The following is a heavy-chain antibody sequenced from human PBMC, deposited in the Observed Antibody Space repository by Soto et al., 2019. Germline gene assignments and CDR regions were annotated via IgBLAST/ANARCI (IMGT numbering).Heavy chain of an antibody. V-gene: IGHV5-51*01. CDR1: GYSFTSYW. J-gene: IGHJ4*02. CDR2: IYPGDSDT. D-gene: IGHD6-13*01. CDR3: ARHGGIAAPSGNPDY. Sequence: GESLKISCKGSGYSFTSYWIGWVRQMPGKGLEWMGIIYPGDSDTRYSPSFQGQVTISADKSISTAYLQWSSLKASDTAMYYCARHGGIAAPSGNPDYWGQGTLVTVSS.